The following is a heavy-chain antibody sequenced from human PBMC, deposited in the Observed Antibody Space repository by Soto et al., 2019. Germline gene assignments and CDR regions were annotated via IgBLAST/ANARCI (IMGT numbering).Heavy chain of an antibody. Sequence: ASVKVSCEASGYSFTGYYAHWVRQAPGQGLEWMGWINPNSGGTHYAQKFQGRVTLTRDTSVSTAYMELSRLRSDDTAFYYCARDKVGVCRSSTCSTWGLGDSYGMDGCGQKTMVTVSS. CDR3: ARDKVGVCRSSTCSTWGLGDSYGMDG. D-gene: IGHD2-2*02. CDR1: GYSFTGYY. CDR2: INPNSGGT. J-gene: IGHJ6*02. V-gene: IGHV1-2*02.